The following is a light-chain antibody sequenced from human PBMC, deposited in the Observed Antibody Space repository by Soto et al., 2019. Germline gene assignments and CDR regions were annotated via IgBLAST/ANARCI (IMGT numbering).Light chain of an antibody. V-gene: IGLV2-14*03. CDR2: DVS. J-gene: IGLJ1*01. Sequence: QSVLTQPASVSGSPGQSITISCTGTSSDVGNYNYVSWYQQYPGKAPKLLISDVSYRPSGVSNRFSGSKSGSTASLTISWLQSEDEADYDCSSFLTITSYVVRTVTKVTVL. CDR3: SSFLTITSYV. CDR1: SSDVGNYNY.